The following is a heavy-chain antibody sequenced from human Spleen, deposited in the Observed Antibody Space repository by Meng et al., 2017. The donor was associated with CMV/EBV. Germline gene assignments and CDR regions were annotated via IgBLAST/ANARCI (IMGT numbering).Heavy chain of an antibody. CDR3: ARHLNWAWDY. D-gene: IGHD7-27*01. J-gene: IGHJ4*02. Sequence: GESLKISCAASGFAFSSYEMHWVRQAPGKGLEWVSYIGSSGSTIYHADSVKGRFTISRDNAKNSLFLQMNSLRVEDTAVYYCARHLNWAWDYWGRGTLVTVSS. CDR1: GFAFSSYE. CDR2: IGSSGSTI. V-gene: IGHV3-48*03.